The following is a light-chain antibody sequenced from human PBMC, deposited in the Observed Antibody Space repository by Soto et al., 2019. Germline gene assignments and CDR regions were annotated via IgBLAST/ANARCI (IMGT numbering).Light chain of an antibody. CDR2: GAS. V-gene: IGKV3-15*01. CDR1: QSVSSN. J-gene: IGKJ4*01. Sequence: EIVMTQSPATLSVSPGERATLSCRASQSVSSNLAWYQQKPGQAPRLLIYGASTRATGIPARFSGSGSGTEFNLTISSLQSEDVAVYYCQQYNNWPTLTFGGGTKVEIK. CDR3: QQYNNWPTLT.